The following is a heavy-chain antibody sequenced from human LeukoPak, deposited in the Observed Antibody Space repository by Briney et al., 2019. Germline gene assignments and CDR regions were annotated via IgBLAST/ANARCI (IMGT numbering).Heavy chain of an antibody. CDR3: ARALGYCSGGSCYSLDY. Sequence: SVKVSCKASGGTFSSYAISWVRQAPGQGLEWMGRIIPILGIANYAQKFQGRVTITADKSTSTVYMELSSLRSEDTAVYYCARALGYCSGGSCYSLDYRGQGTLVTVSS. J-gene: IGHJ4*02. D-gene: IGHD2-15*01. CDR1: GGTFSSYA. CDR2: IIPILGIA. V-gene: IGHV1-69*04.